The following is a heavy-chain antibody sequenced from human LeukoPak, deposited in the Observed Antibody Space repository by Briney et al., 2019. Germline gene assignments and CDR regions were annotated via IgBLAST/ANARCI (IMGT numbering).Heavy chain of an antibody. CDR3: ATSPPLYGSSGYFQSYYMDV. CDR2: IYYSGST. V-gene: IGHV4-30-4*08. J-gene: IGHJ6*03. Sequence: PSETLSLTCTVSGGSISSGDYYWSWIRQPPGKGLEWIGYIYYSGSTYYNPSLKSRVTISVDTSKNQFSLKLSSVTAADTAVYYCATSPPLYGSSGYFQSYYMDVWGKGTTVTVSS. CDR1: GGSISSGDYY. D-gene: IGHD3-22*01.